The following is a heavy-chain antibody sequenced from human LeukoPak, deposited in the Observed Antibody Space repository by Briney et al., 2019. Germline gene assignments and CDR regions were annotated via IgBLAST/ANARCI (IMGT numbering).Heavy chain of an antibody. CDR1: GGSISSGDYY. J-gene: IGHJ4*02. CDR3: ARRGYSSGWYPY. V-gene: IGHV4-30-4*08. D-gene: IGHD6-19*01. Sequence: PSQTLSLTCTVSGGSISSGDYYWSWIRQPPGKGLEWIGYIYYSGSTYYNPSLKSRVTISVDTSKNQFSLKLSSVTAADTAVYYCARRGYSSGWYPYWGQGTLVTVSS. CDR2: IYYSGST.